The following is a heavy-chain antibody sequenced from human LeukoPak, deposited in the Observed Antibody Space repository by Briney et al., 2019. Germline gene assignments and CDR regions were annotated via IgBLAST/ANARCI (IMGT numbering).Heavy chain of an antibody. CDR2: ISAYNGNT. J-gene: IGHJ4*02. CDR3: AKGPYYYYSSGRYYFDY. CDR1: GYTFTSYG. Sequence: ASVKVSCKASGYTFTSYGISWVRQAPGQGLEWVGWISAYNGNTNYAQKLQGRVTMTTDTSTSTAYMELRSLRSDDAAVYYCAKGPYYYYSSGRYYFDYWGQGTLVTVSS. V-gene: IGHV1-18*01. D-gene: IGHD3-22*01.